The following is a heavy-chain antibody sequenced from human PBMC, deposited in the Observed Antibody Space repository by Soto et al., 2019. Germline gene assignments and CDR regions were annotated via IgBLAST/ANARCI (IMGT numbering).Heavy chain of an antibody. Sequence: GGSLRLSCAAPGFTFSSYAMHWVRQAPGKGLEWVAVISYDGSNKYYADSVKGRFTISRDNSKNTLYLQMNSLRAEDTAVYYCARDGSTLGYYGMDVWGQGTTVTVSS. CDR3: ARDGSTLGYYGMDV. V-gene: IGHV3-30-3*01. CDR1: GFTFSSYA. D-gene: IGHD3-16*01. CDR2: ISYDGSNK. J-gene: IGHJ6*02.